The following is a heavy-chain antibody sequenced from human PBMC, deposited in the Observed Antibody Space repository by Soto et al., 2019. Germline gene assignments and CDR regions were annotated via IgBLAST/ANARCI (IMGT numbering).Heavy chain of an antibody. J-gene: IGHJ4*02. CDR1: GGTFSSYA. V-gene: IGHV1-69*13. CDR3: ANNPYYYDSSGYYFDY. D-gene: IGHD3-22*01. Sequence: SVKVSCKASGGTFSSYAISWVRQAPGQGLEWMGGIIPIFGTANYAQKFQGRVTITADESTSTAYMELSSLRSEDTAVYYCANNPYYYDSSGYYFDYWGQGTLVTVSS. CDR2: IIPIFGTA.